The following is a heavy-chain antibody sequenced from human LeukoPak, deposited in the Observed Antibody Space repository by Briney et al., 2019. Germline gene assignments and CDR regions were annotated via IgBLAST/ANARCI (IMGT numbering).Heavy chain of an antibody. Sequence: SETLSLTCTVSGGSISSSSYYWGWIRQPPGKGLEWIGSIYYSGSTYYNPSLKSRVTISVDTSKNQFSLKLSSVTAADTAVYYCASQKTTSWYGGTNWFDPWGQGTLVTVSS. D-gene: IGHD6-13*01. CDR2: IYYSGST. J-gene: IGHJ5*02. CDR3: ASQKTTSWYGGTNWFDP. CDR1: GGSISSSSYY. V-gene: IGHV4-39*01.